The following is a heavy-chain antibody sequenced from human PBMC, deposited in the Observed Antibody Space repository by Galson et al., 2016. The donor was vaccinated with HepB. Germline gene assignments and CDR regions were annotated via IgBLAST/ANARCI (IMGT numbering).Heavy chain of an antibody. CDR3: AKDSGAYYYDSSGHRRNAFDI. CDR2: ISRNSGSI. D-gene: IGHD3-22*01. CDR1: GFTSDHYA. Sequence: SLRLSCAASGFTSDHYAMHWVRQAPGKGLEWVSGISRNSGSIGYADSVKGRFPISRDNAKNSLYLQMNSLRAEDTALYYCAKDSGAYYYDSSGHRRNAFDIWGQGTVVTVSS. V-gene: IGHV3-9*02. J-gene: IGHJ3*02.